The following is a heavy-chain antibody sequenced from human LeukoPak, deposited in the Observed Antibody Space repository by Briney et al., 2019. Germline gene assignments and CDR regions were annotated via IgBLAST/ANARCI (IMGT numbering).Heavy chain of an antibody. V-gene: IGHV3-30*04. CDR3: ARDPEGYDSSGYYPY. CDR2: ISYDGSNK. Sequence: PGGSLRLSCAASGFTFSSYAMHWVRQAPGKGLEWVAVISYDGSNKYYADSVKGRFTISRDNSKNTLYLQMNSLRAEDTAVYYCARDPEGYDSSGYYPYWGQGTLVTVSS. CDR1: GFTFSSYA. J-gene: IGHJ4*02. D-gene: IGHD3-22*01.